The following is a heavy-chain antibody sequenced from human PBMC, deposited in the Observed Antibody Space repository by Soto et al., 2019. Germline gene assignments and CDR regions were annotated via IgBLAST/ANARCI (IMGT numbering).Heavy chain of an antibody. CDR2: VSISSDGP. CDR1: GFTFSNAW. V-gene: IGHV3-23*01. J-gene: IGHJ4*02. Sequence: PGGSLRLSCAASGFTFSNAWMNWVRQAPGRGLEWVSSVSISSDGPYYADSVKGRFTISRDNSKNTLYLQLNSLRGEDTATYYCAKNYFFDSWGQGTPVTVSS. CDR3: AKNYFFDS.